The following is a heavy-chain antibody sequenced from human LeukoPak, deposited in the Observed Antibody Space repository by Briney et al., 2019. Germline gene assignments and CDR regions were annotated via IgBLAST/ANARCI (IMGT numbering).Heavy chain of an antibody. J-gene: IGHJ4*02. V-gene: IGHV3-21*01. CDR2: ISSSSSYI. CDR1: GFTFSSYS. CDR3: ARQYCSGGSCYSSY. Sequence: GGSLRLSCAASGFTFSSYSMNWVRQPPGKGLEWVSSISSSSSYIYYADSVKGRFTISRDNAKNSLYLQMNSLRAEDTAVYYCARQYCSGGSCYSSYWGQGTLVTVSS. D-gene: IGHD2-15*01.